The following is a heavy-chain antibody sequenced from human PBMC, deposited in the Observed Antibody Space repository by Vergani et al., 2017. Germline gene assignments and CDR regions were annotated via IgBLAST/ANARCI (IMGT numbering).Heavy chain of an antibody. CDR2: IYSGGST. CDR1: GFTVSSNY. D-gene: IGHD6-19*01. J-gene: IGHJ4*02. V-gene: IGHV3-53*01. Sequence: EVQLVESGGVVVQPGGSLRLSCAASGFTVSSNYMSWVRQAPGKGLEWVSVIYSGGSTYYADSVKGRFTISRDNSKNTLYLQMNSLRAEDTAVYYCAKDLVWQWLEGYFDYWGQGTLVTVSS. CDR3: AKDLVWQWLEGYFDY.